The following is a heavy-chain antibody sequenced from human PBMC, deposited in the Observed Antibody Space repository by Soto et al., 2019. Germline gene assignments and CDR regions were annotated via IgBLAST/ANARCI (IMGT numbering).Heavy chain of an antibody. CDR3: ARLTPVGRVDY. CDR2: IYYSGST. J-gene: IGHJ4*02. V-gene: IGHV4-39*01. D-gene: IGHD2-15*01. CDR1: GGSISSSSYY. Sequence: SETLSLTCTVSGGSISSSSYYWGWIRQPPGKGLEWIGSIYYSGSTYYNPSLKSRVTISVDTSKNQFSLKLSSVTAADTAVYYCARLTPVGRVDYWGQGTLVTVS.